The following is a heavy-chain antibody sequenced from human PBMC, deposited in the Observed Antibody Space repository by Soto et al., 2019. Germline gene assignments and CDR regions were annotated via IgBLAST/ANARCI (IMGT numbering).Heavy chain of an antibody. CDR3: ARVGQDCSGGSCYRPNWFDP. D-gene: IGHD2-15*01. V-gene: IGHV3-48*01. CDR2: ISSSSSTI. CDR1: GFTFSSYS. J-gene: IGHJ5*02. Sequence: SLRLSCAASGFTFSSYSMNWVRQAPGKGLEWVSYISSSSSTIYYADSVKGRFTISRDNAKNSLYLQMNSLRAEDTAVYYCARVGQDCSGGSCYRPNWFDPWGQGTLVTVSS.